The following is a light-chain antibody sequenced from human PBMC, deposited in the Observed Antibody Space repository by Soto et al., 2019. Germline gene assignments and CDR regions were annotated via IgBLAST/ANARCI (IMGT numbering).Light chain of an antibody. Sequence: DIQMTQSPSSLSASVGDRVTITCQASQDISNYLNWYQQKPGKAPKLLIYDASNLETGVPSRFSGSGSRTDFTFTISSLQPEDIATYYCQQYDNPLTFGGGTKVEIK. CDR2: DAS. J-gene: IGKJ4*01. CDR1: QDISNY. V-gene: IGKV1-33*01. CDR3: QQYDNPLT.